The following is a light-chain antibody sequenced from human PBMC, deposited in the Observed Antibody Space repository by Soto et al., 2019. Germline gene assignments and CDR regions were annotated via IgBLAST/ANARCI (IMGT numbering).Light chain of an antibody. Sequence: EVVLTQSPATLSVSPGEGVTLSCRASQGIGDTLAWYQQKPGQAPRLLIYGASSRATGIPDRFSGSGSGTDFTLTISRLEPEDFAVYYCQQYGSSPWTFGQGTKVDIK. CDR1: QGIGDT. J-gene: IGKJ1*01. V-gene: IGKV3-20*01. CDR3: QQYGSSPWT. CDR2: GAS.